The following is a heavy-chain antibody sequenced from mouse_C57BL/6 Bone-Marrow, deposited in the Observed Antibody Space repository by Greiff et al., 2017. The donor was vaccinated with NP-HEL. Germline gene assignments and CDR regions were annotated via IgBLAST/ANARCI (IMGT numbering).Heavy chain of an antibody. V-gene: IGHV5-17*01. Sequence: DVKLVESGGGLVKPGGSLKLSCAASGFTFSDYGMHWVRQAPEKGLEWVAYISSGSSTIYYADTVKGRFTISRDNAKNTLFLQMTSLRSEDTAMYYCARRIDYYGSSLDVWGTGTTVTVSS. CDR3: ARRIDYYGSSLDV. CDR1: GFTFSDYG. CDR2: ISSGSSTI. D-gene: IGHD1-1*01. J-gene: IGHJ1*03.